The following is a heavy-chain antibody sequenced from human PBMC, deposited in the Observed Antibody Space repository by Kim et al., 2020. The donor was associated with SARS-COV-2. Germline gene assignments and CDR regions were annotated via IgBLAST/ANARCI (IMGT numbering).Heavy chain of an antibody. CDR3: ARDGIYGMDV. V-gene: IGHV4-30-2*05. CDR2: ST. D-gene: IGHD1-26*01. J-gene: IGHJ6*02. Sequence: STYSNPSLKSRVTISVDTSKNQFTLKLSSVTAADTAVYYCARDGIYGMDVWGQGTTVTVSS.